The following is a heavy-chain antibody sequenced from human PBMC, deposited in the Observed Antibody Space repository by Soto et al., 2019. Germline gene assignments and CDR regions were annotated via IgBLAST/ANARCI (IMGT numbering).Heavy chain of an antibody. CDR3: ARHASCYYYGCFDP. J-gene: IGHJ5*02. V-gene: IGHV4-31*03. Sequence: PSETLSLTCTVSGGSISSGGYYWNWIRQHPGKGLEWIGYIYYSGGTYYNPSLKSRVTISVDTSKNQFSLKLNSVTAADTAVYYCARHASCYYYGCFDPWGQGIQVTVSS. CDR1: GGSISSGGYY. D-gene: IGHD3-22*01. CDR2: IYYSGGT.